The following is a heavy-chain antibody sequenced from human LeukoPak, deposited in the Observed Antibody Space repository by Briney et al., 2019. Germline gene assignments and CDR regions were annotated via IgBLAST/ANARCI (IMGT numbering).Heavy chain of an antibody. D-gene: IGHD3-10*01. CDR2: ITSSSSYV. V-gene: IGHV3-21*01. J-gene: IGHJ4*02. CDR1: GFTFSTYN. Sequence: PGGSLRLSCEASGFTFSTYNMNWVRQAPGKRPEWVSSITSSSSYVFYADSVKGRFTISRDNAKNSLYLQMNSLRAEDTAVYYCARDVNYYGSGSPFDYWGQGTLVTVSS. CDR3: ARDVNYYGSGSPFDY.